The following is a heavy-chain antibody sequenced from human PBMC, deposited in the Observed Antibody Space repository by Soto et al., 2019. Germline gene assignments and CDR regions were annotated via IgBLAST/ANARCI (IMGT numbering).Heavy chain of an antibody. D-gene: IGHD3-3*01. CDR2: MNANSGNI. J-gene: IGHJ6*02. CDR1: GYTFTSYD. Sequence: ASVKVSCKASGYTFTSYDINWVRQATGQGHEWMGWMNANSGNIGYAQKFQGRVTMTRNTSISTAYMELSSLRSEDTAVYYCAREITIFGGVTTGMDTWGQGTTVTVPS. CDR3: AREITIFGGVTTGMDT. V-gene: IGHV1-8*01.